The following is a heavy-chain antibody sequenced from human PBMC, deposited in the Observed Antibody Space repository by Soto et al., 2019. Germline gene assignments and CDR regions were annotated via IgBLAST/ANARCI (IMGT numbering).Heavy chain of an antibody. D-gene: IGHD2-2*01. CDR1: GGTFSSYA. J-gene: IGHJ5*02. CDR2: IIPIFGTA. V-gene: IGHV1-69*13. CDR3: ARGYCSSTSCYNWFDP. Sequence: SVKVSCKASGGTFSSYAISWVRQAPGQGLEWMGGIIPIFGTANYAQKFQGRVTITADESTSTAYMELSSLRSEDTAVYYCARGYCSSTSCYNWFDPWGQGTLVTVSS.